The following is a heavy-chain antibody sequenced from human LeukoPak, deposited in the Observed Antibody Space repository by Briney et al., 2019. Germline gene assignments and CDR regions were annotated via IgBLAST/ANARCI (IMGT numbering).Heavy chain of an antibody. V-gene: IGHV1-2*02. CDR3: AKYHMVRAFDV. Sequence: ASVKVSCKASGYTFIGYYMYWVRQAPGQGLEWMGWINPNRGDTNYAQKFQDRVTMTRGTSINTAYMEVSGLRSDDTAVYYCAKYHMVRAFDVWGQGTMVTVSS. CDR2: INPNRGDT. D-gene: IGHD2-21*01. J-gene: IGHJ3*01. CDR1: GYTFIGYY.